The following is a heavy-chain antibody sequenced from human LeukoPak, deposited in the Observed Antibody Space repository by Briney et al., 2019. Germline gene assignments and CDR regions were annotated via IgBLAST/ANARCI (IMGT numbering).Heavy chain of an antibody. J-gene: IGHJ4*02. CDR1: GFTFSSYW. CDR2: IKQDGSEK. D-gene: IGHD6-13*01. Sequence: PGGSLRLSCAASGFTFSSYWMSWVRPAPGKGLEWVANIKQDGSEKYYVDSVKGRFTISRDNAKNSLYLQMNSLRAEDTALYCCAKLRYSSSWYGYYFDYWGQGTLVTVSS. V-gene: IGHV3-7*03. CDR3: AKLRYSSSWYGYYFDY.